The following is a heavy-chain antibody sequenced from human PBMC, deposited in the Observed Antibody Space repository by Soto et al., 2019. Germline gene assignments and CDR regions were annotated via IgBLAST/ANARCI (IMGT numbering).Heavy chain of an antibody. Sequence: EVQVLESGGGLVQPGGSLRLSCEASGLTFTNYPMSWVRQAPGKGLEWVSTITGGGTTYYADAVRGRLTIYSDNSKNTLYLIMNSLRVEDTAVYYCTKNNVHYHLDYWGQGTLVTVSS. CDR3: TKNNVHYHLDY. D-gene: IGHD2-2*01. V-gene: IGHV3-23*01. CDR2: ITGGGTT. CDR1: GLTFTNYP. J-gene: IGHJ4*02.